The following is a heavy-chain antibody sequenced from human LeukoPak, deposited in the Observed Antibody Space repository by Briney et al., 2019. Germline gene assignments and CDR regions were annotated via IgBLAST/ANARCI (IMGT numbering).Heavy chain of an antibody. CDR2: INPNSGGT. D-gene: IGHD3-9*01. CDR1: GYTFTGYY. J-gene: IGHJ3*02. V-gene: IGHV1-2*02. Sequence: GASVKVSCKASGYTFTGYYMHWVRQAPGQGLEWMGWINPNSGGTNYAQKFQGRVTMTRDTSISTAYMELSRLRSDDTAVYYCARASYDILTGYFHDAFDIWGQGTMVTVSS. CDR3: ARASYDILTGYFHDAFDI.